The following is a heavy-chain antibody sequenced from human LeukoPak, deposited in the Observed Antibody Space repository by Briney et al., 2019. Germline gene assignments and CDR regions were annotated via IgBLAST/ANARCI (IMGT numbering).Heavy chain of an antibody. D-gene: IGHD3-16*01. CDR1: GFTFSSYG. CDR2: ISYDGSNK. J-gene: IGHJ4*02. Sequence: PGRSLRLSCAASGFTFSSYGMHWVRQAPGKGLEWVAVISYDGSNKYYADYVKGRFTISRDNSKNTLYLQMNSLRAEDTAVYYCAKRSWGKYPGFDYWGQGTLVTVSS. CDR3: AKRSWGKYPGFDY. V-gene: IGHV3-30*18.